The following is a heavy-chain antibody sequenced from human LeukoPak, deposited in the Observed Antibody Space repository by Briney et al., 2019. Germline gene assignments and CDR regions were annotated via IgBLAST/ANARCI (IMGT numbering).Heavy chain of an antibody. V-gene: IGHV3-30*04. J-gene: IGHJ5*02. CDR2: ISFHGTDS. CDR3: AKLCLRSPMVRGNWIET. D-gene: IGHD3-10*01. Sequence: PGTSLRLSCAASGFTFISYAIHWVRQAPGKGLEWVAVISFHGTDSFYADSVKGRFTISRDNSKNMLYVQMNSLRDEDTAVYYCAKLCLRSPMVRGNWIETWGQGTLVTVSS. CDR1: GFTFISYA.